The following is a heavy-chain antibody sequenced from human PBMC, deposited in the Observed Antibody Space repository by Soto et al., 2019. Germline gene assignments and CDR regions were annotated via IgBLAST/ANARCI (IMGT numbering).Heavy chain of an antibody. CDR1: GFTFSSYS. V-gene: IGHV3-23*01. D-gene: IGHD3-3*01. CDR2: ISGRGGST. CDR3: AKDWTSI. Sequence: EVQLLESGGGLVQPGGSLRISCAASGFTFSSYSMTWVRQAPGKGLEWVSTISGRGGSTYYMDSVKGRFTISRDNSKNTLYLQMNSLRADDTVVYYCAKDWTSIWGQGTMVTVSS. J-gene: IGHJ3*02.